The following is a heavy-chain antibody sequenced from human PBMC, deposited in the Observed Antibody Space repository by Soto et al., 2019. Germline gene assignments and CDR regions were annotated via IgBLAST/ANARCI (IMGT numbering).Heavy chain of an antibody. V-gene: IGHV4-59*01. J-gene: IGHJ5*02. Sequence: SETLSLTCTVSGGSISNYDWSWIRQSPGKGLEWIANIYHSGTTNYNLSLKGRVSISIDSSKNQVSLRLKSVTAADTAVYYCARGGYRTLAWFDPWGQGTLVTVSS. CDR3: ARGGYRTLAWFDP. CDR2: IYHSGTT. D-gene: IGHD5-18*01. CDR1: GGSISNYD.